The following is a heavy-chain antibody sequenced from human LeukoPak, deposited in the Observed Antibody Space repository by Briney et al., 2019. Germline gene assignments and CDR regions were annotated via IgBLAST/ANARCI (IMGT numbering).Heavy chain of an antibody. CDR2: INHSVST. Sequence: SETLSLTCAVYGGSFSGYYWSWIRQPPGKGLEGIGEINHSVSTNYNPSLKSRVTISVDTSKNQFSLKLSSVTAADTAVYYRARGKYNRGYSYGNFDYWGQGTLVTVSS. J-gene: IGHJ4*02. CDR1: GGSFSGYY. CDR3: ARGKYNRGYSYGNFDY. V-gene: IGHV4-34*01. D-gene: IGHD5-18*01.